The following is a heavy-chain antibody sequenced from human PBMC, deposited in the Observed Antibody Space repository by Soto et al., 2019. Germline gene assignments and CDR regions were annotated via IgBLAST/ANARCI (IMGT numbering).Heavy chain of an antibody. V-gene: IGHV4-59*08. J-gene: IGHJ5*02. CDR3: ATLKTYPIFGRYNWFDP. Sequence: PSETLSLTCTVFGGSISSYYWSWIRQPPGKGLEWIGYIYYSGSTNYNPSLKSRVTISVDTTKNQFSLKLSSVTAADTAVYYCATLKTYPIFGRYNWFDPWGQGTLVTVSS. CDR1: GGSISSYY. D-gene: IGHD3-3*01. CDR2: IYYSGST.